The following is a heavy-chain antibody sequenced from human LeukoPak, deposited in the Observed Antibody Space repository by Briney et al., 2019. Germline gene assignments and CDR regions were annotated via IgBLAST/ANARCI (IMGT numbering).Heavy chain of an antibody. CDR2: ISVSGGST. CDR1: GFTFSSYA. CDR3: AKDRTLYSSGAFDI. D-gene: IGHD6-25*01. V-gene: IGHV3-23*01. Sequence: GGSLRLSCAASGFTFSSYAMSWVRQAPGKGLELVSSISVSGGSTYYADSVKGRFTISRDNSKTTLYLQLNRLRAEDTDVYYCAKDRTLYSSGAFDIWGKGTMVTVSS. J-gene: IGHJ3*02.